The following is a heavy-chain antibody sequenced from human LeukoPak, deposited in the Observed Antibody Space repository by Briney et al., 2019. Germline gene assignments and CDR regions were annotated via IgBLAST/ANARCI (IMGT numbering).Heavy chain of an antibody. CDR3: ARHEYYDILTGYYQGNWFDP. J-gene: IGHJ5*02. Sequence: PGGSLRLSCAASGFTFSSYSMNWVRQAPGKGLEWMGIIYPGDSDTRYSPSFQGQVTISADKSISTAYLQWSSLKASDTAMYYCARHEYYDILTGYYQGNWFDPWGQGTLVTVSS. D-gene: IGHD3-9*01. CDR1: GFTFSSYS. CDR2: IYPGDSDT. V-gene: IGHV5-51*01.